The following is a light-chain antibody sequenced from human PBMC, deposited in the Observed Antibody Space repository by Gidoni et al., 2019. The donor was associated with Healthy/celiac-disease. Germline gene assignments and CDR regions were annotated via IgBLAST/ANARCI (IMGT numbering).Light chain of an antibody. V-gene: IGKV3-15*01. CDR1: QSVSSN. CDR3: QQYNNWPSDPRYT. Sequence: EIVMTQSPATLSVSPGERATLSCRASQSVSSNLAWYQQKPGQAPRLLIYGASTRATGIPASVSGSGFGTECTRTISSLQSEDFAVYDCQQYNNWPSDPRYTFGQGTKLEIK. CDR2: GAS. J-gene: IGKJ2*01.